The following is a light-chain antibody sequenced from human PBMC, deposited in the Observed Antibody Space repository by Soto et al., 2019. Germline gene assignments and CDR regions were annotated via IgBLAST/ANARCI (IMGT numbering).Light chain of an antibody. V-gene: IGLV2-14*03. CDR3: SSYTNRNTSPLV. J-gene: IGLJ1*01. CDR1: SSDVGGYNY. CDR2: DVS. Sequence: QSALTQPASVSGSPGQSITISCTGTSSDVGGYNYVSWYQHHPGKAPKLMIYDVSNRPSGVSNRFSGSKSGNTASLTISGLQPEDEADSYCSSYTNRNTSPLVFGTGTKLTVL.